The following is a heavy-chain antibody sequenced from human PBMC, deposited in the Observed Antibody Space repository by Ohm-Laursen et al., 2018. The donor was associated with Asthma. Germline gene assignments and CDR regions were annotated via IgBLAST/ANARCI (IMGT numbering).Heavy chain of an antibody. V-gene: IGHV1-69*10. CDR1: GGTFSTSV. Sequence: ASVKVSCKALGGTFSTSVIGWVRQAPGQGLEWVGAIIPIFDIPNYAEKFQGRVTITADKSTSTAYMELSSLRSEDTAVYYCARDHSSGYSFSFDYWGQGTLVTVSS. CDR3: ARDHSSGYSFSFDY. CDR2: IIPIFDIP. J-gene: IGHJ4*02. D-gene: IGHD3-22*01.